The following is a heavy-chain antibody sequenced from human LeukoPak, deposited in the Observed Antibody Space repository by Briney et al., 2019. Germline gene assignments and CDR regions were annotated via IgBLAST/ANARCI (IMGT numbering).Heavy chain of an antibody. D-gene: IGHD6-13*01. CDR2: IYHSGST. CDR1: GGSISSSNW. CDR3: ARGVLKYSSSWYSGPWGNYYMDV. V-gene: IGHV4-4*02. J-gene: IGHJ6*03. Sequence: SETLSLTCAVSGGSISSSNWWSWVRQPPGKGLEWIGEIYHSGSTNYNPSLKSRVTISVDKSKNQFSLKLSSVTAADTAVYYCARGVLKYSSSWYSGPWGNYYMDVWGKGTTVTVSS.